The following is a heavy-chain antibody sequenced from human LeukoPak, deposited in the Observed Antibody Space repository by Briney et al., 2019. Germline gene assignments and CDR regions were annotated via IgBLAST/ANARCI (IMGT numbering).Heavy chain of an antibody. CDR2: IYYSGST. V-gene: IGHV4-59*01. J-gene: IGHJ3*02. CDR1: GGSFSGCY. Sequence: PSETLSLTCTVSGGSFSGCYWSWIRQSPGKGLEWIGYIYYSGSTNYNPSLKSRVTISVDTSKNQSTLKLSSVTAADTAVYYCARYSTSSYCGGDCYAFDIWGQGTMVTVSS. CDR3: ARYSTSSYCGGDCYAFDI. D-gene: IGHD2-21*02.